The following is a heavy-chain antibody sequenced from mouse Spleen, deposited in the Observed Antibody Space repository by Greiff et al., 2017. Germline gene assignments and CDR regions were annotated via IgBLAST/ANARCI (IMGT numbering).Heavy chain of an antibody. J-gene: IGHJ3*01. CDR1: GFSLTSYG. CDR2: IWSGGST. Sequence: QVQLQQSGPGLVQPSQSLSITCTVSGFSLTSYGVHWVRQSPGKGLEWLGVIWSGGSTDYNAAFISRLSISKDNSKSQVFFKMNSLQADDTAIYYCATLRYRFAYWGQGTLVTVSA. V-gene: IGHV2-2*01. D-gene: IGHD2-12*01. CDR3: ATLRYRFAY.